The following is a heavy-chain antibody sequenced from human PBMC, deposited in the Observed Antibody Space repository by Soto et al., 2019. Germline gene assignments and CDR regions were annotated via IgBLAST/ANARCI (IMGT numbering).Heavy chain of an antibody. CDR1: GFTFSSYW. V-gene: IGHV3-74*01. D-gene: IGHD3-3*01. Sequence: SLRLSCAASGFTFSSYWMHWVRQAPGKGLVWVSRINSDGSSTSYADSVKGRFTISRDNAKNTLYLQMNSLRAEDTAVYYCARDPLSYYDFWKLKPHYYYGMDVWGQGTTVTVPS. CDR2: INSDGSST. J-gene: IGHJ6*02. CDR3: ARDPLSYYDFWKLKPHYYYGMDV.